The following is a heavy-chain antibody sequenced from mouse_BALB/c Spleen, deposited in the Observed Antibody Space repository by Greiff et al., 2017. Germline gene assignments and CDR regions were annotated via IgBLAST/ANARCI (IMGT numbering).Heavy chain of an antibody. D-gene: IGHD1-1*01. J-gene: IGHJ2*01. CDR3: ARNYYGSSYFDY. CDR2: IWSGGST. Sequence: QVHVKQSGPGLVQPSQSLSITCTVSGFSLTSSGVHWVRQSPGKGLEWLGVIWSGGSTDYNAAFISRLSISKDNSKSQVFFKMNSLQANDTAIDYCARNYYGSSYFDYWGQGTTLTVSS. CDR1: GFSLTSSG. V-gene: IGHV2-2*02.